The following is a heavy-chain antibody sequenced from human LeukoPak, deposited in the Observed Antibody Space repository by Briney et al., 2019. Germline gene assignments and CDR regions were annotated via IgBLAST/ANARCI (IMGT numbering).Heavy chain of an antibody. CDR1: GGSISSYY. CDR3: ATTENSSGWFGY. Sequence: SETLSLTCTISGGSISSYYWSWIRQPAGKGLEWIGRINTAGSTNYNPSLKSRVTISVDTSKNQFSLKLSSVTAADTAVYYCATTENSSGWFGYWGQGTLVTVSS. V-gene: IGHV4-4*07. D-gene: IGHD6-19*01. J-gene: IGHJ4*02. CDR2: INTAGST.